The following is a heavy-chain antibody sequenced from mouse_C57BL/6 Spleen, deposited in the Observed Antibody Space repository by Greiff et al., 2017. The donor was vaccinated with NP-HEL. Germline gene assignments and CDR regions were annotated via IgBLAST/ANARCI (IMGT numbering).Heavy chain of an antibody. CDR3: ARRITTVVFDY. CDR2: ISSGSSTI. Sequence: EVQVVESGGGLVKPGGSLKLSCAASGFTFSDYGMHWVRQAPEKGLEWVAYISSGSSTIYYADTVKGRFTSYRDNAKNTLFLQMTSLRSEDTAMYYCARRITTVVFDYWGQGTTLTVSS. D-gene: IGHD1-1*01. CDR1: GFTFSDYG. J-gene: IGHJ2*01. V-gene: IGHV5-17*01.